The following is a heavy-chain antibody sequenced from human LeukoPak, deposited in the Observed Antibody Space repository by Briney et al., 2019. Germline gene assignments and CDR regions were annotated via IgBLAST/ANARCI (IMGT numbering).Heavy chain of an antibody. CDR2: IYYDGSDK. CDR3: AKSRGELQGGETFDY. Sequence: PGRSLRLSCAASGFTFSSYGMHWVRQAPGKGLEWVAVIYYDGSDKRYADSVKGRFTISRDDSKNTLYLEMNSLSAGDAAVYYCAKSRGELQGGETFDYWGQGTLVTVAS. J-gene: IGHJ4*02. D-gene: IGHD1-26*01. V-gene: IGHV3-33*06. CDR1: GFTFSSYG.